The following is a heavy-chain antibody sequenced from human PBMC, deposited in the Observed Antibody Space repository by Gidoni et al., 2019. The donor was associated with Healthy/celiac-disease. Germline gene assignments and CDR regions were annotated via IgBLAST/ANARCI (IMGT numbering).Heavy chain of an antibody. V-gene: IGHV3-30*18. CDR1: GFTFGSYG. D-gene: IGHD3-3*01. CDR2: ISYDGSNK. Sequence: QVQLVESGGGVVQPGRSLRLSCAASGFTFGSYGMHWVRQAPGKGLEWVAVISYDGSNKYYADSVKGRFTISRDNSKNTLYLQMNSLRAEDTAVYYCAKSSGLRFLEWLFFDYWGQGTLVTVSS. J-gene: IGHJ4*02. CDR3: AKSSGLRFLEWLFFDY.